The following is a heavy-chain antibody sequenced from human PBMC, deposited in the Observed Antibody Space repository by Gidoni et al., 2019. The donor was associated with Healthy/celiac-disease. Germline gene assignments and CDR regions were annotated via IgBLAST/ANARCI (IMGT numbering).Heavy chain of an antibody. Sequence: EVQLVESGGGMVQPGRYLSLSLPAFGFPFYDYGMHWVRQVPGKGPEWVSGISWNSGSIGYADSVKGRFTISRDNAKNSLYLQMNSLRAEDTALYYCAKGGTHYFDYWGQGTLVTVSS. V-gene: IGHV3-9*01. CDR3: AKGGTHYFDY. CDR1: GFPFYDYG. D-gene: IGHD1-1*01. CDR2: ISWNSGSI. J-gene: IGHJ4*02.